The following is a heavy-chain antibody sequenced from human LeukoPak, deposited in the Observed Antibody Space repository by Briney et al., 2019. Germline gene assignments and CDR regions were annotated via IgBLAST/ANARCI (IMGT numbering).Heavy chain of an antibody. CDR2: INHNSGGT. CDR3: ARAGYDILTGYNHYYYMDV. Sequence: ASVKVSCKASGYTFTSYAMHWVRQAPGQRLEWMGWINHNSGGTNYAQKFQGRITMTVDTSIRTAHMEMSRLRSDETAVYYCARAGYDILTGYNHYYYMDVWGKGTTVTVSS. D-gene: IGHD3-9*01. CDR1: GYTFTSYA. V-gene: IGHV1-2*02. J-gene: IGHJ6*03.